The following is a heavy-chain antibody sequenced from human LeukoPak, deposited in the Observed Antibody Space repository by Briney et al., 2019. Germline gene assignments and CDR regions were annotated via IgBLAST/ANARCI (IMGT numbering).Heavy chain of an antibody. J-gene: IGHJ4*02. D-gene: IGHD2-15*01. Sequence: GGSLRLSCSASGFTFSSYAMHWVRQAPGKGLEYVSAISSNGGSTYYADSVKGRFTISRDNSKNTLYLQMSSLRAEDTAVYYCVKGPCCSGGSCYSVVYYFDYWGQGTLVTVSS. CDR3: VKGPCCSGGSCYSVVYYFDY. CDR2: ISSNGGST. V-gene: IGHV3-64D*06. CDR1: GFTFSSYA.